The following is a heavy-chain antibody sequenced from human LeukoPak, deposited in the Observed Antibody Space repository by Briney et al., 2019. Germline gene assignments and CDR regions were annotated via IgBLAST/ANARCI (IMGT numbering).Heavy chain of an antibody. V-gene: IGHV1-2*02. CDR3: ARESGYCSSTSCYFTGADY. CDR2: INPNSGGT. Sequence: ASVKVSCKASGYTFTGYYMHWVRQAPGQGLEWMGWINPNSGGTNYAQKFQGRVTMTRDTSISTAYMELSRLRSDDTAVYYCARESGYCSSTSCYFTGADYWGQGTLVTVSS. CDR1: GYTFTGYY. J-gene: IGHJ4*02. D-gene: IGHD2-2*01.